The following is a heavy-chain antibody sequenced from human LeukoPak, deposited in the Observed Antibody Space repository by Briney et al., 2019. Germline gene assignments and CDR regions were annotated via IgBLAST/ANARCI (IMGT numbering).Heavy chain of an antibody. CDR1: GGSFSGYY. Sequence: SEILSLTCAVYGGSFSGYYWSWIRQPPGKGLEWIGEINHSGSTNYNPSLKSRVTISVDTSKNQFSLKLSSVTAADTAVYYCARSTVTYYYYYMDVWGKGTTVTVSS. CDR3: ARSTVTYYYYYMDV. CDR2: INHSGST. J-gene: IGHJ6*03. D-gene: IGHD4-11*01. V-gene: IGHV4-34*01.